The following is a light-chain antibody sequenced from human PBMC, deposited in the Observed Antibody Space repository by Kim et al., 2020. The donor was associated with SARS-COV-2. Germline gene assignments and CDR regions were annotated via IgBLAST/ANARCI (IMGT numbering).Light chain of an antibody. CDR1: SSLVGDYNY. CDR3: TSYTGADTVL. J-gene: IGLJ2*01. V-gene: IGLV2-14*03. Sequence: QSALTQPASVSGSPGQSITISCTGTSSLVGDYNYVSWYQQHPDQAPKLIIYDVSYRPSGVSTHFSGSKSGNTASLTLSGLQAADEADYYCTSYTGADTVLFGGGTKLTVL. CDR2: DVS.